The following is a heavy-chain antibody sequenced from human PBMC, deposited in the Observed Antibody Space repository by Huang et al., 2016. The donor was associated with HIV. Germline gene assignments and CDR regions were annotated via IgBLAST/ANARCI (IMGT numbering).Heavy chain of an antibody. CDR3: ARGSRQGKYYYGSGTAY. CDR2: NKRDGRST. CDR1: GFTFSSYW. V-gene: IGHV3-74*01. J-gene: IGHJ4*02. D-gene: IGHD3-10*01. Sequence: EVQLVESGGGLVQPGGSLRLSCAASGFTFSSYWMHWVRQVPGKGLVWVAHNKRDGRSTSYADSVKGRFTISRDNAKNTLYRQMNSLRAEDTAVYYCARGSRQGKYYYGSGTAYWGQGTLVTVSS.